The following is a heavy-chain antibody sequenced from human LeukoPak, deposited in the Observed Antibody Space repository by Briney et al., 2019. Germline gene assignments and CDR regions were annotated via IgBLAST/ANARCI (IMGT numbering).Heavy chain of an antibody. D-gene: IGHD1-26*01. V-gene: IGHV3-30*02. CDR2: IRHDGSKK. Sequence: GGSLRLSCAASGFTFSTSGMHWVRQAPGKGLEWVSFIRHDGSKKYYANSVKGRFTISRDNSKNTLYVQMNSLRPEDTAVYYCAKGHSGNQFDPWGQGTLVTVSS. CDR1: GFTFSTSG. J-gene: IGHJ5*02. CDR3: AKGHSGNQFDP.